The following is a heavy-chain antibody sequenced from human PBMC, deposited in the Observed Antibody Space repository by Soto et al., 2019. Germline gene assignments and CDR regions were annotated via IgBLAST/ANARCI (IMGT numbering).Heavy chain of an antibody. D-gene: IGHD2-15*01. J-gene: IGHJ6*02. Sequence: QVQLVQSGAEVKKPGSSVKVSCKASGGTFSSYGVTWVRQAPGQGLEWMGGIIPIIGTAKYAKKFQGRVTITADESTGTASMDLSSLRSEVTAVYYCARELKEPWSYYYYGLDVWGQGTTVTVSS. CDR3: ARELKEPWSYYYYGLDV. CDR1: GGTFSSYG. CDR2: IIPIIGTA. V-gene: IGHV1-69*01.